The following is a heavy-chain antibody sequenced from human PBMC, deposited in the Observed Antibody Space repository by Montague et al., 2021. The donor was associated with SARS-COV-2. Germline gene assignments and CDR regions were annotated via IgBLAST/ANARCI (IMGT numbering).Heavy chain of an antibody. Sequence: SETLSLTCTVSGVSISRTTSYWAWIRQPPGKGLEWLGSISYSGYTNYNSSLKSRVTISVDTSKNQFSLRLTSVSAADTAVYYCARRYGLAFDYWGQGTLVTVSS. CDR2: ISYSGYT. D-gene: IGHD4-17*01. J-gene: IGHJ4*02. CDR3: ARRYGLAFDY. CDR1: GVSISRTTSY. V-gene: IGHV4-39*01.